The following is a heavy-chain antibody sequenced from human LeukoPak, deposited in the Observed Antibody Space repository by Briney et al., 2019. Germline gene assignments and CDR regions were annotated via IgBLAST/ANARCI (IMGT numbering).Heavy chain of an antibody. J-gene: IGHJ5*02. CDR2: INHSGST. Sequence: SETLSLTCAVYGGSFSGYYWSWIRQPPGKGLEWIGEINHSGSTNYNPSLKSRVTISVDTSKNQFSLKLSSVTAEDTAVYYCARDLDYGDPWGQGTLVTVSS. CDR3: ARDLDYGDP. V-gene: IGHV4-34*01. CDR1: GGSFSGYY. D-gene: IGHD4-17*01.